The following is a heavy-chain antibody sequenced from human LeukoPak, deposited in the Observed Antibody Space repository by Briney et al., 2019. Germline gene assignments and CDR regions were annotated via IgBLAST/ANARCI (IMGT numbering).Heavy chain of an antibody. CDR1: GGSFSSYY. Sequence: PSETLSLTCAVYGGSFSSYYWSWIRQPPGKELEWIGYIYYSGSTNYNPSLESRVTISVDTSNNQFSLRLSSVTAADTAVYYCASGHSQQGDYYYYAMDVWGQGTTVTVSS. CDR2: IYYSGST. V-gene: IGHV4-59*08. D-gene: IGHD1-1*01. CDR3: ASGHSQQGDYYYYAMDV. J-gene: IGHJ6*02.